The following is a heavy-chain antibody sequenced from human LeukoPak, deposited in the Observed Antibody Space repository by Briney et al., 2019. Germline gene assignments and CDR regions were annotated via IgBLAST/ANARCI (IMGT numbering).Heavy chain of an antibody. V-gene: IGHV4-34*01. D-gene: IGHD6-13*01. Sequence: SEALSLTCAVYGGSFSGYYWSWIRQPPGKGLEWIGEINHSGSTNYNPSLKSRVTISVDTSKNQFSLKLSSVTAADTAVYYCARGRVYSSSWYPPYYYGMDVWGQGTTVTVSS. CDR2: INHSGST. J-gene: IGHJ6*02. CDR1: GGSFSGYY. CDR3: ARGRVYSSSWYPPYYYGMDV.